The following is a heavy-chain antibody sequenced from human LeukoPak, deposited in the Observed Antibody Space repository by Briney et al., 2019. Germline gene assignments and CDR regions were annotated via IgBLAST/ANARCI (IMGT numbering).Heavy chain of an antibody. CDR2: INHSGST. V-gene: IGHV4-34*01. CDR3: ARSGRRRGNWFDP. CDR1: GGSFSGYY. D-gene: IGHD3-10*01. Sequence: SETLSLTCAVYGGSFSGYYWSWIRQPPGKGLEWIGEINHSGSTNYNPSLRSRVTISVDTSKNQFSLKLSSVTAADTAVYYCARSGRRRGNWFDPWGQGTLVTVSS. J-gene: IGHJ5*02.